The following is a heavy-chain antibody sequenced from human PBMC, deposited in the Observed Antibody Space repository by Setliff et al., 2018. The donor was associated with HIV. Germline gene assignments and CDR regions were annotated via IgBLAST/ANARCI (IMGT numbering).Heavy chain of an antibody. CDR1: GGSFSNYP. V-gene: IGHV1-69*06. D-gene: IGHD3-10*01. CDR3: ARDSTFFYGSRTSYNVVY. J-gene: IGHJ4*02. CDR2: IVPLVGTP. Sequence: SVKVSCKASGGSFSNYPISWVRQAPGQGLEWMGGIVPLVGTPNYAQKFQGRLTITADKSTRTAYLELSRLSYEDTAVYWCARDSTFFYGSRTSYNVVYWGQGTLVTVSS.